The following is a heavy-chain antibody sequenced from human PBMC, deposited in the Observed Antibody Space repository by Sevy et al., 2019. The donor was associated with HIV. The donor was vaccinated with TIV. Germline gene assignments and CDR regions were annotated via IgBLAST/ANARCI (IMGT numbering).Heavy chain of an antibody. J-gene: IGHJ1*01. D-gene: IGHD1-26*01. CDR1: GFIFSNFA. CDR2: TSYDGSHK. V-gene: IGHV3-30*04. CDR3: ARGENDDEFFQY. Sequence: GGSLRLSCTVSGFIFSNFAMYWVRQAPGKGLEWVAVTSYDGSHKYYADSVKGRFTVSRDNSRNILSLEMSSLRRDDTAVYYCARGENDDEFFQYWGQGTLVTVSS.